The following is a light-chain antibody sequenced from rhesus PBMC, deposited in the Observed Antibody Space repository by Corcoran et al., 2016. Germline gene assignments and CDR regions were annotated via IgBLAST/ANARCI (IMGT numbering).Light chain of an antibody. CDR3: QQYHNWPLT. CDR1: QSVTSS. CDR2: GAS. V-gene: IGKV3-42*03. J-gene: IGKJ4*01. Sequence: ESVLTQSPATLSLSPGERATLSCRASQSVTSSLAWYQPKPEQPPRLLIYGASTRATGIPERFSGSGAGTDFTLTISSLEPEDFAVYYCQQYHNWPLTFGGGTKVEIK.